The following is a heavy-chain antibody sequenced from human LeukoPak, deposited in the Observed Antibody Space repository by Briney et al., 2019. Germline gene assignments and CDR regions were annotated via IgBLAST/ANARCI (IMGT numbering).Heavy chain of an antibody. CDR1: GYTFTGYY. J-gene: IGHJ5*02. V-gene: IGHV1-2*02. D-gene: IGHD2-2*01. Sequence: EASVKVSCKASGYTFTGYYMHWVRQAPGQGLEWMGWINPNSGGTNYAQKFQGRVTMTRDTSTSTAYMELSRLRSDDTAVYYCARAGYCSSTSCRYLYWFDPWGQGTLVTVSS. CDR2: INPNSGGT. CDR3: ARAGYCSSTSCRYLYWFDP.